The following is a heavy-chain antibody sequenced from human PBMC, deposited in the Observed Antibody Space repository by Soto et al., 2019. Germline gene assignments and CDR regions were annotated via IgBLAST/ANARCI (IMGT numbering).Heavy chain of an antibody. Sequence: GGSLRLSCAASVVRISDHYMSWIRQAPGKGLEWVSYSSNSGTFTKYADSVKGRFSISRDNAKNSLYLEINSLRGEDTAIYYCARSGDNYNVLDYWGQGTTVTV. CDR3: ARSGDNYNVLDY. V-gene: IGHV3-11*03. CDR2: SSNSGTFT. D-gene: IGHD3-10*02. J-gene: IGHJ4*02. CDR1: VVRISDHY.